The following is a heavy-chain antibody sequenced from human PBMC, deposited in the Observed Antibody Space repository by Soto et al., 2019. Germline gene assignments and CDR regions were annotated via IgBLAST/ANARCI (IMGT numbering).Heavy chain of an antibody. CDR2: IISIFGTA. CDR3: ALHYGSGSNYYYYGMDV. J-gene: IGHJ6*02. D-gene: IGHD3-10*01. CDR1: GGTFSRYA. Sequence: QVQLVQSGAEVKKPGSSVKVSCKASGGTFSRYAISWVRQAPGQGLEWMGGIISIFGTADYTQKFQGRGTITADESTSTAYMELSSLRSEDTAVYYCALHYGSGSNYYYYGMDVWGQGTTVTVSS. V-gene: IGHV1-69*12.